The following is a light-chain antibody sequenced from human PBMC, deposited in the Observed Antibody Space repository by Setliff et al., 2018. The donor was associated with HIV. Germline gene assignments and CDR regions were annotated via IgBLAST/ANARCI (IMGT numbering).Light chain of an antibody. CDR2: EVN. CDR1: SSDVGGYKF. J-gene: IGLJ1*01. V-gene: IGLV2-8*01. CDR3: SSYAGSNNV. Sequence: QSALTQPPSASGSPGQSVTISCTGTSSDVGGYKFVSWYQQHPGKAPKLIISEVNKRPSGVPDRFSGSKSGNTASLTVSGLQAEDEADCYCSSYAGSNNVFGTGTKVTVL.